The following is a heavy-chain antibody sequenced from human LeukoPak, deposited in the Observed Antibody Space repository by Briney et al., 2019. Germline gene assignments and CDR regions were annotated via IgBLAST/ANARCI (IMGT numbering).Heavy chain of an antibody. CDR3: AKDLIVSGTATILDY. D-gene: IGHD5-24*01. J-gene: IGHJ4*02. CDR1: GFTFGSYG. CDR2: ISYDASYE. V-gene: IGHV3-30*18. Sequence: GGSLRLSCAASGFTFGSYGMHWVRQAPGKGLEWVAVISYDASYENYADSVKGRFTISRDNSKNTLYLQMNSLRAEDTAVYYCAKDLIVSGTATILDYWGQGTLVTVSS.